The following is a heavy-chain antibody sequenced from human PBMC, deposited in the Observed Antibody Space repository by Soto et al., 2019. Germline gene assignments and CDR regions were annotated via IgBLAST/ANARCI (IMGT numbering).Heavy chain of an antibody. Sequence: GGSLRLSCAASGFTFSSYAMSWVRQAPGKGLEWVSAISGSGGSTYYADSVKGRFTISRDNSKNTLYLQMNSLRAEDTAVYYCAKDLPADYYGSGSDHLHHWFDPWGQGTLVTVSS. CDR1: GFTFSSYA. V-gene: IGHV3-23*01. CDR2: ISGSGGST. CDR3: AKDLPADYYGSGSDHLHHWFDP. D-gene: IGHD3-10*01. J-gene: IGHJ5*02.